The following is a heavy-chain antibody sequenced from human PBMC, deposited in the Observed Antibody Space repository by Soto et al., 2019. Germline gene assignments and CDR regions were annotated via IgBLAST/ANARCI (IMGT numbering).Heavy chain of an antibody. V-gene: IGHV3-15*01. J-gene: IGHJ6*02. CDR2: IKSKTAGGTT. Sequence: PGGSLRLSCAASGFTFSNAWISWVRQAPWKGLEWVGRIKSKTAGGTTDYAAPVKGRFTISRDDSKNTLYLQMNSLKTEDTAVYYCTTEPRATIDAYYDYGMDVWGQGTTVTVSS. CDR1: GFTFSNAW. CDR3: TTEPRATIDAYYDYGMDV. D-gene: IGHD1-26*01.